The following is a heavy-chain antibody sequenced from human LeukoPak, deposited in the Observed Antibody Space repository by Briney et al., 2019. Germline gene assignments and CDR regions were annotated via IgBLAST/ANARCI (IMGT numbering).Heavy chain of an antibody. Sequence: ASVKVSCKASGYTFTGYYMHWVRQAAGQGLERMGWINPNSGGTNYAQKFQGRVTMTRDTSISTAYMELSRLRSDDTAVYYCARVKPSGPKNAFDIWGQGTMVTVSS. D-gene: IGHD2-21*01. CDR3: ARVKPSGPKNAFDI. CDR1: GYTFTGYY. CDR2: INPNSGGT. V-gene: IGHV1-2*02. J-gene: IGHJ3*02.